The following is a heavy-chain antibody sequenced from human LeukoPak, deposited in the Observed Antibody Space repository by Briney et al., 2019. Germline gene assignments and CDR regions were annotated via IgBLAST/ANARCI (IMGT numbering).Heavy chain of an antibody. Sequence: GGSLRLSCAASGFTVSSNDMSWVRQAPGKGLEWVANIKQDGSEKYYVDSVKGRFTISRDNAKNSLYLQMNSLRAEDTAVYYCARDGLYDYVWGSYRPIDYWGQGTLVTVSS. V-gene: IGHV3-7*03. CDR3: ARDGLYDYVWGSYRPIDY. J-gene: IGHJ4*02. D-gene: IGHD3-16*02. CDR1: GFTVSSND. CDR2: IKQDGSEK.